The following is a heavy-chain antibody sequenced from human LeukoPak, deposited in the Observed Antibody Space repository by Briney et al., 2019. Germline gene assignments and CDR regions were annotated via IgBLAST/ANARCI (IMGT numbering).Heavy chain of an antibody. D-gene: IGHD1-26*01. V-gene: IGHV3-74*01. J-gene: IGHJ3*02. Sequence: GGSLRLFYAASRFTFNNSCMHWVRQGPGKGLVWVSRISGDGSIIRYADSVKGRFTISRDNAKNTLYLQMNSLRAEDTAVYYCARGGSPPEALGHTLDMWGRGTMVTVSS. CDR2: ISGDGSII. CDR1: RFTFNNSC. CDR3: ARGGSPPEALGHTLDM.